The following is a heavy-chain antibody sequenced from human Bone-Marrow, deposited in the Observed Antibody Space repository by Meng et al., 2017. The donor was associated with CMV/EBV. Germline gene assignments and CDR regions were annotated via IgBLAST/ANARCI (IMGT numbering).Heavy chain of an antibody. J-gene: IGHJ6*02. Sequence: GESLKISCAASGFTVSSNYMSWVRQAPGKGLEWVSVIYSGGSTYYADSVKDRFTISRDNSKNTLYLQMNSLRAEDTAVYYCARDRPYSSPDKYYYYYGMDVWGQGTTVTVSS. CDR2: IYSGGST. D-gene: IGHD6-13*01. V-gene: IGHV3-66*02. CDR1: GFTVSSNY. CDR3: ARDRPYSSPDKYYYYYGMDV.